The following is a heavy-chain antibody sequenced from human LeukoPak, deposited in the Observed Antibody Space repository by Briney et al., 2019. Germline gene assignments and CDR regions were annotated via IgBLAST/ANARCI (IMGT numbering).Heavy chain of an antibody. V-gene: IGHV4-34*01. CDR2: INHSGST. J-gene: IGHJ4*02. Sequence: PSETLSLTCAVYGGSFSGYYWSWIRQPPGKGLEWIGEINHSGSTNYNPSLKGRVTISVDTSKNQFSLKLSSVTAADTAVYYCARAERLPSVNYYDSSGYYYVEHWGQGTLVTVSS. D-gene: IGHD3-22*01. CDR1: GGSFSGYY. CDR3: ARAERLPSVNYYDSSGYYYVEH.